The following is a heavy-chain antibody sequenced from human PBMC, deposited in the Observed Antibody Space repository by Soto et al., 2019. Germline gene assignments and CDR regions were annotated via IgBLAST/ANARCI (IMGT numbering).Heavy chain of an antibody. D-gene: IGHD2-21*02. CDR2: ISYDGSNK. V-gene: IGHV3-30*18. CDR3: AKDSRIVVVTAPYDY. J-gene: IGHJ4*02. CDR1: GFTFSSYG. Sequence: QVQLVESGGGVVQPGRSLRLSCAASGFTFSSYGMHWVRQAPGKGLEWVAVISYDGSNKYYADSVKGRFTISRDNSKNTLYLQMNSLRAEDTAVYYRAKDSRIVVVTAPYDYWGQGTLVTVSS.